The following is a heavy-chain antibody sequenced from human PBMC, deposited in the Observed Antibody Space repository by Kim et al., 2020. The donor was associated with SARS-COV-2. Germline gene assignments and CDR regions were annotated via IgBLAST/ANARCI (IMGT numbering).Heavy chain of an antibody. CDR3: ARQGGFVSWSFDY. Sequence: GGSLRLSCAASGFTFSSYAMHWVRQAPGKGLEWVAVIWYDGSDKNYADSVKGRFTISRDNSKNTLYLQMNSLRAEDTAVYYCARQGGFVSWSFDYWGQGT. J-gene: IGHJ4*02. V-gene: IGHV3-33*01. CDR1: GFTFSSYA. CDR2: IWYDGSDK. D-gene: IGHD5-12*01.